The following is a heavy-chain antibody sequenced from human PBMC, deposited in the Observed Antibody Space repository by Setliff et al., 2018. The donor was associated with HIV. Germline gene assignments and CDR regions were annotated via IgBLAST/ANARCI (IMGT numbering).Heavy chain of an antibody. D-gene: IGHD6-6*01. Sequence: ASVKVSCKASGYTFTGYYMRWVRQAPGQGLEWMGWINPNSGGTNYAQKFQGRVTMTRDTSISTAYMELSRLRSDDTAVYYCARDRGGAARPFDYWGQGTLVTVSS. CDR2: INPNSGGT. J-gene: IGHJ4*02. CDR3: ARDRGGAARPFDY. V-gene: IGHV1-2*02. CDR1: GYTFTGYY.